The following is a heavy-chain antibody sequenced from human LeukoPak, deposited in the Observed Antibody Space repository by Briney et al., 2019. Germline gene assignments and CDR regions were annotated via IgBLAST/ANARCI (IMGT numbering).Heavy chain of an antibody. CDR3: ASYYDSTGTFDY. D-gene: IGHD3-22*01. V-gene: IGHV4-59*01. CDR1: GGSIRSYY. CDR2: IYYTGST. J-gene: IGHJ4*02. Sequence: SETLSLTCTVSGGSIRSYYWNWIRQPPGKGLEWIGYIYYTGSTNYNPSLKSRVTISVDTSKNQLSLRLSSVTAADTAVYYCASYYDSTGTFDYWGQGTLVTVSS.